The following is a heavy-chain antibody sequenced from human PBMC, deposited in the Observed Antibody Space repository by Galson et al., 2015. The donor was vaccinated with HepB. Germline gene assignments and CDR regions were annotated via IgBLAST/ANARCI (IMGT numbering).Heavy chain of an antibody. CDR2: ISGSGGST. Sequence: SLRLSCAASGFTFSSYAMSWVRQAPGKGLEWVSAISGSGGSTYYADSVKGRFTIPRDNSKNTLYLQMNSLRAEDTAVYYCAKDPVRTYYYYYGMDVWGQGTTVTVSS. CDR3: AKDPVRTYYYYYGMDV. J-gene: IGHJ6*02. V-gene: IGHV3-23*01. CDR1: GFTFSSYA. D-gene: IGHD4-17*01.